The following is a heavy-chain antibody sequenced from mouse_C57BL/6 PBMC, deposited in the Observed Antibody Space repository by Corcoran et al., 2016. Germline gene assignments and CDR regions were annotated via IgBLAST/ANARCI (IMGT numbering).Heavy chain of an antibody. CDR1: GYTFTTYG. V-gene: IGHV9-3*01. CDR2: INTYSGVP. D-gene: IGHD2-10*02. CDR3: ARGETSSY. Sequence: QIQLVQSGPELKKPGETVKISCKASGYTFTTYGMSWVKQAPGKGLKWMGWINTYSGVPTYADDFKGRFAFSLETSASTAYLQINNLNNEDTATYFCARGETSSYWGQGTLVTVSA. J-gene: IGHJ3*01.